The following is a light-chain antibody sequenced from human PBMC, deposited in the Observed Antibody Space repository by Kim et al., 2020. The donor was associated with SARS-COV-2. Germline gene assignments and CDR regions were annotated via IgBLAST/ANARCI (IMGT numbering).Light chain of an antibody. CDR2: GAT. J-gene: IGKJ2*01. Sequence: ASPGERATLSCRASQSVRSNLAWYQQKPGQAPRLLIYGATSRATGIPARFSGSGFGTEFTLTINSLQSEDFAVYYCHQYNTWPPRTFGQGTKLEIK. CDR3: HQYNTWPPRT. V-gene: IGKV3-15*01. CDR1: QSVRSN.